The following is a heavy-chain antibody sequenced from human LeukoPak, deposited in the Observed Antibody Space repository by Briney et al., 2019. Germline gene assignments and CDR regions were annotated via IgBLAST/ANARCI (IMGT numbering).Heavy chain of an antibody. D-gene: IGHD1-1*01. CDR3: AKYAYNWNAPDGFDM. V-gene: IGHV3-30*18. Sequence: PGGSLRLSCAASGFTFSTYGMHWVRQAPGKGLEWVAVISYDGSRKHYGDSVRGRFSISRDNSESTLFLQMNSLTTDDTSVYFCAKYAYNWNAPDGFDMWGQGTMVIVSS. J-gene: IGHJ3*02. CDR1: GFTFSTYG. CDR2: ISYDGSRK.